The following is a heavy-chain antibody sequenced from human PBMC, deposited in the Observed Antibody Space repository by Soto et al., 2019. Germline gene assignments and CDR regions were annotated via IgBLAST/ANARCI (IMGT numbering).Heavy chain of an antibody. D-gene: IGHD3-10*01. J-gene: IGHJ4*02. CDR3: SRENWFQDY. CDR2: IKSDGSEQ. Sequence: GGSLRLSCAASGFTFSGYYMTWVRQAPGRGLEWVASIKSDGSEQYYVDSVKGRFTISRDNAKDSLYLQMNSLRAGDTALYYCSRENWFQDYWGQGTLVTVSS. CDR1: GFTFSGYY. V-gene: IGHV3-7*03.